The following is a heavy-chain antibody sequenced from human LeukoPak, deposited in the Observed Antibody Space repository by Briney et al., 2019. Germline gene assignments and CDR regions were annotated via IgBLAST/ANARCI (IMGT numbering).Heavy chain of an antibody. CDR3: ARKWIQLWSDAFDI. CDR2: INPNSGAT. CDR1: GYSFSGYY. Sequence: RASVKVSCKASGYSFSGYYIHWLRQAPGQGLDWIGWINPNSGATTYAQKFQGRVTMTRDTSISTVYMELSRLRSDDTAVYYCARKWIQLWSDAFDIWGQGTMVTVSS. V-gene: IGHV1-2*02. D-gene: IGHD5-18*01. J-gene: IGHJ3*02.